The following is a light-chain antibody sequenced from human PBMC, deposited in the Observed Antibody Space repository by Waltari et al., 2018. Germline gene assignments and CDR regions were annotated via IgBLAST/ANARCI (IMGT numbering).Light chain of an antibody. CDR2: SVS. V-gene: IGKV1-9*01. Sequence: IQVTQSPSSLSASVGDRVIITCRASQGIPNYLVWFHQTPGKAPKLLIYSVSPLQSGVPSRFSGSGSGTDFTLTISSLQPEDFATYYCQQFDAYPLTFGGGTKVEIK. CDR3: QQFDAYPLT. J-gene: IGKJ4*01. CDR1: QGIPNY.